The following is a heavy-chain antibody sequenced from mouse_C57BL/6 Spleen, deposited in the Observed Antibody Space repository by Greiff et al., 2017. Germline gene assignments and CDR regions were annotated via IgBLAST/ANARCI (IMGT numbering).Heavy chain of an antibody. CDR1: GYTFTDYY. J-gene: IGHJ3*01. V-gene: IGHV1-26*01. CDR3: ATSYYYGSLWFAY. CDR2: INPNNGGT. Sequence: VQLQQSGPELVKPGASVKISCKASGYTFTDYYMNWVKQSHGKSLEWIGDINPNNGGTSYNQKFKGKATLTVDKSSSTAYMELRSLTSEDSAVXYCATSYYYGSLWFAYWGQGTLVTVSA. D-gene: IGHD1-1*01.